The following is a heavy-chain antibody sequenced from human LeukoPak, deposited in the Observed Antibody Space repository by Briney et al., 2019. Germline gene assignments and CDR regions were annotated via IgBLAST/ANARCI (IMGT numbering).Heavy chain of an antibody. CDR2: INHSGST. CDR1: GGSFSGYY. D-gene: IGHD5-18*01. J-gene: IGHJ6*03. V-gene: IGHV4-34*01. Sequence: PSETLSLTCAVYGGSFSGYYWSWIRQPPGKGLEWIGEINHSGSTNYNPSLKSRVTISVDTSKNQFSLKLTSVTAADTAVYYCARTTEGGYTYGYFYYYYMDVWGKGTTVTISS. CDR3: ARTTEGGYTYGYFYYYYMDV.